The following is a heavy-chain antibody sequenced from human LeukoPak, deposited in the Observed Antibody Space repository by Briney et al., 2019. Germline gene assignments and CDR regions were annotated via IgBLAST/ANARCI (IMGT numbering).Heavy chain of an antibody. J-gene: IGHJ4*02. CDR2: ISDSGGNT. CDR3: ARFRFGYYDSSAPR. V-gene: IGHV3-23*01. CDR1: GFTFSIYG. D-gene: IGHD3-22*01. Sequence: GGTLRLSCATSGFTFSIYGMSWVRQAPGKGLEWVSAISDSGGNTYYADSVKGRFTISRDNAKNSLYLQMNSLRAEDTAVYYCARFRFGYYDSSAPRWGQGTLVTVSS.